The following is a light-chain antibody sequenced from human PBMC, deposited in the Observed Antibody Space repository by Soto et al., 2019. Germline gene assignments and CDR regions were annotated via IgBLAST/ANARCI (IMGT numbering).Light chain of an antibody. CDR2: DVT. CDR3: CSYAGSYIYV. CDR1: SSDVGGYNY. Sequence: QSALTQPRSVSGSPGQSVTISCTGTSSDVGGYNYVSWYQQHPDKAPKVMIYDVTKRPSGVPDRFSGSKSGNTASLTISGLQAEDEVDYYCCSYAGSYIYVFGTG. J-gene: IGLJ1*01. V-gene: IGLV2-11*01.